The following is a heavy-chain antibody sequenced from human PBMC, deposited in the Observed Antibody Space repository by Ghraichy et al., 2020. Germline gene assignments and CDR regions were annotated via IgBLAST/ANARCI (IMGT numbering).Heavy chain of an antibody. CDR2: IYPGDSDT. J-gene: IGHJ5*02. D-gene: IGHD3-3*01. CDR1: GYSFTSYW. CDR3: ARLLSLDFWSGYSEHWFDP. Sequence: GESLNISCKGSGYSFTSYWIGWVRQMPGKGLEWMGIIYPGDSDTRYSPSFQGQVTISADKSISTAYLQWSSLKASDTAMYYCARLLSLDFWSGYSEHWFDPWGQGTLVTVSS. V-gene: IGHV5-51*01.